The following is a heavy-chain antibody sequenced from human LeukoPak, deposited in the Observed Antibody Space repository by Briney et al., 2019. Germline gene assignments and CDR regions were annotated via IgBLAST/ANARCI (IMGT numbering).Heavy chain of an antibody. CDR2: TIGSGYNT. V-gene: IGHV3-23*01. CDR1: GFTLSNYA. Sequence: GFLRLFCAGSGFTLSNYAMGWVRQASGKGLEGVSATIGSGYNTYYADSVKGRFAISRDSSKNTLYLQMNSLRAEDTAVYYCARVFRPSLTVFIIRGAFDIWGQGTMVTVSS. J-gene: IGHJ3*02. D-gene: IGHD3-3*01. CDR3: ARVFRPSLTVFIIRGAFDI.